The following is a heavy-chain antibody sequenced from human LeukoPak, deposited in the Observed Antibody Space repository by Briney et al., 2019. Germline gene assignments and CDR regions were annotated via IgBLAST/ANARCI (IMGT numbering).Heavy chain of an antibody. CDR2: ISAYNGNT. Sequence: ASVKVSCKASGYTFTSYGISWVRQAPGQGLEWMGWISAYNGNTNYAQKLQGRVTMTTDTSTSTAYMELRSLRSDDTAVYYCARDHLAAAGTGYFGMDVWGQGNTVIVSS. D-gene: IGHD6-13*01. J-gene: IGHJ6*02. CDR3: ARDHLAAAGTGYFGMDV. CDR1: GYTFTSYG. V-gene: IGHV1-18*01.